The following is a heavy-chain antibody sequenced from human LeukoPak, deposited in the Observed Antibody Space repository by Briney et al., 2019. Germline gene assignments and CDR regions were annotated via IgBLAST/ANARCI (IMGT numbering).Heavy chain of an antibody. V-gene: IGHV1-69*01. CDR1: GGTFSSYA. Sequence: SVKVSCKASGGTFSSYAISWMRQAPGQGLEWMGGIIPIFGTANYAQKFQGRVTITADESTSTAYMELSSLRSEDTAVYYCASAVAGPGGTYYYYGMDVWGQGTTVTVSS. CDR2: IIPIFGTA. J-gene: IGHJ6*02. CDR3: ASAVAGPGGTYYYYGMDV. D-gene: IGHD6-19*01.